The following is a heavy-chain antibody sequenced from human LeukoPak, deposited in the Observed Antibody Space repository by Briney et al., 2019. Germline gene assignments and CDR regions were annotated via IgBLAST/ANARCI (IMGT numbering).Heavy chain of an antibody. CDR3: VREARGYHYTYCDY. CDR2: IASGFHT. CDR1: GFTLGSHD. J-gene: IGHJ4*02. V-gene: IGHV3-13*01. Sequence: PGGSLRLSCTASGFTLGSHDMHWVRQTTGEGLEWVAAIASGFHTFYAGSVKGRFTISREDAKNSLYLQMNSLRGGDTAVYYCVREARGYHYTYCDYWGQGTLVSVSS. D-gene: IGHD5-18*01.